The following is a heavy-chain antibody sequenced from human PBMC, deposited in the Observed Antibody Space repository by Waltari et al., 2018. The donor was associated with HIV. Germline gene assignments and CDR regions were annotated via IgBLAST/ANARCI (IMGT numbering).Heavy chain of an antibody. CDR3: ASNYDFWSGYPNWFDP. CDR1: GGSFSGYY. V-gene: IGHV4-34*01. J-gene: IGHJ5*02. Sequence: QVQLQQWGAGLLKPSETLSLTCAVYGGSFSGYYWSWIRQPPGKGLEWIGEINHSGSTNYNPSLKSRVTISVDTSKNQFSLKLSSVTAADTAVYYCASNYDFWSGYPNWFDPWGQGTLVTVSS. CDR2: INHSGST. D-gene: IGHD3-3*01.